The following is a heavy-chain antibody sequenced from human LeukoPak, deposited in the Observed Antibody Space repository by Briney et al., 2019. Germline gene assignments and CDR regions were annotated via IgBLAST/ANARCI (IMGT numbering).Heavy chain of an antibody. CDR2: VHHSGIT. CDR3: ARDRGGYCSGGSCYWSPPHWFDP. D-gene: IGHD2-15*01. Sequence: SETLSLTCVVSGGFISSGGYYWGWIRHPPEKGLEWIGSVHHSGITYYNTSLKSRVTISVDTSKNQFSLKLSSVTAADTAVYYCARDRGGYCSGGSCYWSPPHWFDPWGQGTLVTVSS. V-gene: IGHV4-39*07. J-gene: IGHJ5*02. CDR1: GGFISSGGYY.